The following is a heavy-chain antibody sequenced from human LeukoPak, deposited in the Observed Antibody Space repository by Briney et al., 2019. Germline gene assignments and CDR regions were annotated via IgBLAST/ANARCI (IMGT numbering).Heavy chain of an antibody. D-gene: IGHD3-3*01. CDR3: ATGGLGFLADEIPLGDYFDY. J-gene: IGHJ4*02. Sequence: ASVKVSCKASGYTFTGYYMHWVRQAPGQGLEWMGRINPNSGGTNYAQKFQGRVTMTRDTSISTAYMELSRLRSDDTAVYYCATGGLGFLADEIPLGDYFDYWGQGTLVTVSS. CDR1: GYTFTGYY. V-gene: IGHV1-2*06. CDR2: INPNSGGT.